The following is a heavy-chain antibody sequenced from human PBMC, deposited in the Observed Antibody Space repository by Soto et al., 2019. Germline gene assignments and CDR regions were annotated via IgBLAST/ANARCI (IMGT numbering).Heavy chain of an antibody. Sequence: EVQLVESGGGLVQPGKSLRLSCAASGFTFDDYAMHWVRQVPGKGLEWVSGLSWNSGTIDYADSVKGRFTISRDNAKNSLHLQMNSLKPEDTAFYYCAKADSSGWYYSLDYWGQGTLVPVSS. CDR1: GFTFDDYA. J-gene: IGHJ4*02. CDR2: LSWNSGTI. V-gene: IGHV3-9*01. D-gene: IGHD6-19*01. CDR3: AKADSSGWYYSLDY.